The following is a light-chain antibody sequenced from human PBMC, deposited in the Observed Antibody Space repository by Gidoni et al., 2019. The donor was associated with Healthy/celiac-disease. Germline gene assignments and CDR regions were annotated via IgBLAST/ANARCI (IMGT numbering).Light chain of an antibody. Sequence: IQLTQSPSSLSASVGDRVTITCRARQSISSYLDWYQQKPGQAPRLLIYAASSLQSGVPSRFSGSGSGTDFTLTISSLQPEDFATYYCQQSYSTPLTFGGGTKVEIK. V-gene: IGKV1-39*01. J-gene: IGKJ4*02. CDR3: QQSYSTPLT. CDR1: QSISSY. CDR2: AAS.